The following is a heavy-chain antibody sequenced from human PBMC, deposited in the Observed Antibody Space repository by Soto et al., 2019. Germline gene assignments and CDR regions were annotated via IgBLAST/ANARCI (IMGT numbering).Heavy chain of an antibody. CDR3: ARVRRNDASDYYGMDV. CDR2: ISSGSTTI. CDR1: GFSFSTST. J-gene: IGHJ6*02. V-gene: IGHV3-48*02. Sequence: GGSLRLSCAASGFSFSTSTMNWVRQAPGKGLEWVSYISSGSTTIYYADSVKGRFTISRDNGKNSLYLQMNSLRDEDTAVYYCARVRRNDASDYYGMDVWGQGTTVTVSS. D-gene: IGHD1-1*01.